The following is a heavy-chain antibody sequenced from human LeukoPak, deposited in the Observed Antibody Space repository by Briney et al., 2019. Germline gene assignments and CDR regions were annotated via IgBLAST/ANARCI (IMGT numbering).Heavy chain of an antibody. V-gene: IGHV3-30*18. J-gene: IGHJ4*02. Sequence: AGRSLRLSCAASGFTFSSYGMHWVRQAPGKGLEWVAVISYDGSNKYYADSVKGRFTISRDNSKNTLYLQMNSLRAEDTAVYYCANSYYYDSSGLDYWGQGTLVTVSS. D-gene: IGHD3-22*01. CDR3: ANSYYYDSSGLDY. CDR1: GFTFSSYG. CDR2: ISYDGSNK.